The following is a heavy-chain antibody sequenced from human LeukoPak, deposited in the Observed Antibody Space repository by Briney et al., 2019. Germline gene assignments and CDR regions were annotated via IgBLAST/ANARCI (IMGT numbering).Heavy chain of an antibody. J-gene: IGHJ4*02. Sequence: PGGSLRLSRAASGFTFSSYGMHWVRQAPGKGLEWVAVVPYAGTNKYYADSVKGRFTISRDNSKNTLYLQMNSLRAEDTAVYYCARDISSRYFDLWGQGTLVTVSS. CDR2: VPYAGTNK. CDR1: GFTFSSYG. V-gene: IGHV3-33*01. CDR3: ARDISSRYFDL.